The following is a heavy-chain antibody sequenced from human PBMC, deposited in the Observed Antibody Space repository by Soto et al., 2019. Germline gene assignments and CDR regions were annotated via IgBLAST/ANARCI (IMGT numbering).Heavy chain of an antibody. J-gene: IGHJ4*02. V-gene: IGHV1-18*01. Sequence: GASVKVSCKASGYTFTSYGISWVRQAPGQGLEWMGWISAYNGNTNYAQKLQGRVTMTTDTSTSTAYMELRSLRSDDTAVYYCARVPPYCSGGSCYFDYWGQGTLVTVSS. CDR1: GYTFTSYG. CDR3: ARVPPYCSGGSCYFDY. CDR2: ISAYNGNT. D-gene: IGHD2-15*01.